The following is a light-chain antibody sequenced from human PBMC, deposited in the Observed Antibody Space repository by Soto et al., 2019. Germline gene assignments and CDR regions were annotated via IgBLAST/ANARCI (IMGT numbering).Light chain of an antibody. Sequence: QSVLTQPPSASGTPGQRVTISCSGSSSNIGSNTVSWYQQLPGTAPKLLIYSNNQRPSGVPDRFSGSKSGTSASLAISGLQSEDKADYHCAAWDDSLNGVVFGGGTKLTVL. CDR2: SNN. J-gene: IGLJ2*01. CDR3: AAWDDSLNGVV. CDR1: SSNIGSNT. V-gene: IGLV1-44*01.